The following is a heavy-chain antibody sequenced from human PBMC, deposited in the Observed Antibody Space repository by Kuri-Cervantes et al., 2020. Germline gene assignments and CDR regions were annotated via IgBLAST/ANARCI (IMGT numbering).Heavy chain of an antibody. D-gene: IGHD3-22*01. CDR1: GFTFSRYG. J-gene: IGHJ4*02. CDR3: AKGARITMIVVVITDYFDY. CDR2: ISYDGSNK. V-gene: IGHV3-30*18. Sequence: GESLKISCAASGFTFSRYGMHWVRQGPGKGLEWVAVISYDGSNKYYADSVKGRFTISRDNSKNTLYLEMNSLRAEDTAVYYCAKGARITMIVVVITDYFDYWGQGTLVTVSS.